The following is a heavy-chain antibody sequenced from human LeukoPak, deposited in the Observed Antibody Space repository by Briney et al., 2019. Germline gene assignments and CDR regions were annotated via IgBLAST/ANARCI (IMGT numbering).Heavy chain of an antibody. V-gene: IGHV3-7*01. CDR1: EFTFSSYW. J-gene: IGHJ4*02. Sequence: GGSLRLPCAASEFTFSSYWMSWVRQAPGKGLEWVASINEDGSDKYYVDSVKGRFTISRDNAKNSLYLQMNSLRAEDTAVYYCAKDQSMVRGVDQIPFDYWGQGTLVTVSS. CDR2: INEDGSDK. CDR3: AKDQSMVRGVDQIPFDY. D-gene: IGHD3-10*01.